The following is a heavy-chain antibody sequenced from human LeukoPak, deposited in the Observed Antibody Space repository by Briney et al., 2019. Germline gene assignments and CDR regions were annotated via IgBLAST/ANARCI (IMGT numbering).Heavy chain of an antibody. CDR2: IYWDDDK. Sequence: ESGPTLTHPTRPLTQTCNFSGFPFPTGPGGVGWIRQPPAKALEWHGVIYWDDDKRYSPSLRNRLAITKGTSKNQVVLTMTTMDPADTTTYYCAHRPSGFRSRWDNCYFDNWAPGILVTVSS. CDR3: AHRPSGFRSRWDNCYFDN. V-gene: IGHV2-5*02. J-gene: IGHJ4*03. D-gene: IGHD1/OR15-1a*01. CDR1: GFPFPTGPGG.